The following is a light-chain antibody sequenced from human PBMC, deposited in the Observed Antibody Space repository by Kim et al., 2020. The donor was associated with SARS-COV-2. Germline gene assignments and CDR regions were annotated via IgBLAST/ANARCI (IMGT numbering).Light chain of an antibody. V-gene: IGKV3-20*01. J-gene: IGKJ3*01. CDR3: QQNGSSPLT. CDR2: GAS. CDR1: QSVSSSY. Sequence: EIVLTQSPGTLSLSPGERATLSCRASQSVSSSYLAWYQQKPGQAPRLLTYGASSRATGIPDRFSGSGSGTDFTLTISRLEPEDFAVYYCQQNGSSPLTFGPGTKVDIK.